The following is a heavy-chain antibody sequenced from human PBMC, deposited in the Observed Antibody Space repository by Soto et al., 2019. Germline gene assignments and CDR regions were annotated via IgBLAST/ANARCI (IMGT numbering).Heavy chain of an antibody. J-gene: IGHJ4*02. CDR1: GFTFSSFG. V-gene: IGHV3-30*18. CDR3: AKGLYSYGSSYFES. D-gene: IGHD5-18*01. CDR2: IAFDGSDE. Sequence: QVQLVESGGGVVQPGRSLRLSCVVSGFTFSSFGMHWVRQAPGKGLEWVAVIAFDGSDEYYGDSVKGRFSISRDNSKSTLYLQMDSLRPEDAAVYYCAKGLYSYGSSYFESWGQGTPVTASS.